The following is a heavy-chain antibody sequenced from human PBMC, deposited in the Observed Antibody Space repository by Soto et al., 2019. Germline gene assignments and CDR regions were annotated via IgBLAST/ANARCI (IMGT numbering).Heavy chain of an antibody. CDR3: ARGRTGDHIDY. Sequence: QVQLQQWGAGLLKPSETLSLTCAVYGGSFSGYYWSWIRQPPGKGLEWIGEINHSGSTNYNPSLKSRVTISVDTSKNQCSLKLSSVTAADTAVYYCARGRTGDHIDYWGQGTLVTVSS. V-gene: IGHV4-34*01. CDR2: INHSGST. J-gene: IGHJ4*02. CDR1: GGSFSGYY. D-gene: IGHD7-27*01.